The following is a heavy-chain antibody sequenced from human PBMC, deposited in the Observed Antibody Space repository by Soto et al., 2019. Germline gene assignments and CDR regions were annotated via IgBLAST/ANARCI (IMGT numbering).Heavy chain of an antibody. Sequence: ASGKVSCKASGYTFTSYGISWVRQAPGQGLEWMGWISGHNGNTKYAQKLQGRITMTTDTSTSTAYMELRSLRSDDTAVYYCAKDTTLLPTLYWGQGSLVTVAS. CDR3: AKDTTLLPTLY. J-gene: IGHJ4*02. D-gene: IGHD2-2*01. V-gene: IGHV1-18*01. CDR2: ISGHNGNT. CDR1: GYTFTSYG.